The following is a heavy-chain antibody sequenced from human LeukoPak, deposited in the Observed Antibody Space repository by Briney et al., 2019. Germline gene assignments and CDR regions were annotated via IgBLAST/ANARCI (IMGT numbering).Heavy chain of an antibody. CDR2: ISSSSSYI. CDR1: GFTFGDYG. D-gene: IGHD3-3*02. V-gene: IGHV3-21*01. Sequence: GGSLRLSCATSGFTFGDYGVTWFRQAPGKGLEWVSSISSSSSYIYYADSVKGRFTISRDNAKNSLYLQMNSLRAEDTAVYYCARDGSFLEWLVGRIYYYYYYMDVWGKGTTVTVSS. CDR3: ARDGSFLEWLVGRIYYYYYYMDV. J-gene: IGHJ6*03.